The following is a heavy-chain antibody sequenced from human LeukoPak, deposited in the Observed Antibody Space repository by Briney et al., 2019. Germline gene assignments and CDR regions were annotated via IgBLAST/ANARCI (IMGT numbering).Heavy chain of an antibody. CDR1: GGSISSSSYY. D-gene: IGHD3-22*01. CDR3: ASLKVLYYYDSSGHFDY. CDR2: IYYSGST. V-gene: IGHV4-39*01. Sequence: SETLSLTCTVSGGSISSSSYYWGWIHQPPGKGLEWIGSIYYSGSTYYNPSLKSRVTISVDTSKNQFSLKLSSVTAADTAVYYCASLKVLYYYDSSGHFDYWGQGTLVTVSS. J-gene: IGHJ4*02.